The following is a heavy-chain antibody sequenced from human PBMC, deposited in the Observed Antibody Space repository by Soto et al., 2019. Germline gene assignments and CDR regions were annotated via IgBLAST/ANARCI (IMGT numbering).Heavy chain of an antibody. CDR3: ARGATGTRDFDF. J-gene: IGHJ4*02. V-gene: IGHV4-34*01. Sequence: SETLSLTCAVYGGSFSTYYWSRIRQPPGKGLEWIGEINHSGSTNYNPSLKSRVTISGDTSKNQLSLKVSSVTAADTAVYYCARGATGTRDFDFWGQGTLVTVSS. CDR2: INHSGST. D-gene: IGHD1-1*01. CDR1: GGSFSTYY.